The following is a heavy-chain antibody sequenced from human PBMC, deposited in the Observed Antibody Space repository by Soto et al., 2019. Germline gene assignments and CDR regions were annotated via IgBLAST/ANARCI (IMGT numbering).Heavy chain of an antibody. Sequence: GGPLRLSYAASGFTVSSNYMSWVRQAPGKGLEWVSVIYSGGSTYYADSVKGRFTISRHNSKNTLYLQMNSLRAEDTAVFYCSSYYCSVGSCYSARAFDVWGKGTMVTVSS. CDR1: GFTVSSNY. CDR2: IYSGGST. V-gene: IGHV3-53*04. J-gene: IGHJ3*01. D-gene: IGHD2-15*01. CDR3: SSYYCSVGSCYSARAFDV.